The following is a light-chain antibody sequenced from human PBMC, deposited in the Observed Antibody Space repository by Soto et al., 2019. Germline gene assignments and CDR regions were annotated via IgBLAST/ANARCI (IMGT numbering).Light chain of an antibody. CDR1: QTVRSNY. J-gene: IGKJ4*01. V-gene: IGKV3-20*01. CDR2: DAS. Sequence: VLWQSECTSLLSQGKRSTLSCMASQTVRSNYLDWYQQKPGQAPRLLIYDASSRDSGIPDRFSGGGSGTDFTLTISSLEPEDFAVYYCQQCSSRPLTFGGGTKVDIK. CDR3: QQCSSRPLT.